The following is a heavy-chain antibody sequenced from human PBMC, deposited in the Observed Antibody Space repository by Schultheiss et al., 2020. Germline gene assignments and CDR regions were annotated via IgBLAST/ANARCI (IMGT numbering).Heavy chain of an antibody. CDR3: ARLSGTYGRDCDY. CDR1: GGSISSYY. Sequence: SETLSLTCTVSGGSISSYYWSWIRQPPGKGLEWIGEINHSGSTNYNPSLKSRVTISVDTSKNQFSLKVSSVTAADTAVYYCARLSGTYGRDCDYWGQGSLVTVSS. V-gene: IGHV4-59*08. D-gene: IGHD1-26*01. J-gene: IGHJ4*02. CDR2: INHSGST.